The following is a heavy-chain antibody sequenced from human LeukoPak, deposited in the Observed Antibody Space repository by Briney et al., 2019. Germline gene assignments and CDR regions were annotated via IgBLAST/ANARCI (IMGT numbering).Heavy chain of an antibody. CDR1: GGSFSGYY. CDR2: INHSGST. J-gene: IGHJ4*02. D-gene: IGHD5-24*01. V-gene: IGHV4-34*01. CDR3: ARGGYNRY. Sequence: SETLSLTWAVYGGSFSGYYWSWIRQPPGKGLEWIGEINHSGSTNYNPSLKSRVTISVDTSKNQFSLKLSSVTAADTAVYYCARGGYNRYRGQGTLVTVSS.